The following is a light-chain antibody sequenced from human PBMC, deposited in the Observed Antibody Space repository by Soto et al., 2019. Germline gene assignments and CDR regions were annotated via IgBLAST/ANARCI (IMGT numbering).Light chain of an antibody. CDR1: QSISSY. Sequence: EIVLTQSPATLSLSPGERATLSCRASQSISSYLAWYQQKPGQAPRLLIYDASDRATGIPARFSGSGSEADFTLTISSLEPEDFGVYYCQQRSNWPLTLGGGTRVEIK. V-gene: IGKV3-11*01. CDR3: QQRSNWPLT. CDR2: DAS. J-gene: IGKJ4*01.